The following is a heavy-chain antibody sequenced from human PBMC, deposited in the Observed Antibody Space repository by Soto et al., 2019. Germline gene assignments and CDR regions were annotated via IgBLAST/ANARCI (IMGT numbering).Heavy chain of an antibody. CDR1: GDKVSSTSAG. CDR2: TYYRSKWYT. CDR3: TRDEVTVYYY. Sequence: RSQTLSLTCAISGDKVSSTSAGWGWIRQSPSRGLEWLGRTYYRSKWYTDYEVSVKSRITLNADTSKNQFSLQLNSVTPEDTAVYYCTRDEVTVYYYWGQETLVTVSS. J-gene: IGHJ4*02. V-gene: IGHV6-1*01. D-gene: IGHD3-10*01.